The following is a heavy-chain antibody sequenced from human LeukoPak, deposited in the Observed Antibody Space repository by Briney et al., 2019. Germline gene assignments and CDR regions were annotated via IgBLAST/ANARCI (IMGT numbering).Heavy chain of an antibody. CDR1: GFTVSGTH. V-gene: IGHV3-53*01. CDR3: AKDEAPSGGGLAS. D-gene: IGHD3-16*01. J-gene: IGHJ4*02. Sequence: PGGSLTLSCAASGFTVSGTHMSWLRQAPGKGLEWVSAMYTGGTTYYADSVKGRFTIPRDNSRNTLFLHMSSLRADDTAVYYCAKDEAPSGGGLASWGQGTLVTVSS. CDR2: MYTGGTT.